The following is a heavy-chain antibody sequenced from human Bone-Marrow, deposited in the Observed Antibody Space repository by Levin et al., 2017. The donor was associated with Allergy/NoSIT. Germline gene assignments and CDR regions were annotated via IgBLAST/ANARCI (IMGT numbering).Heavy chain of an antibody. CDR3: ARGSGGYYYLAATDS. CDR1: GASVSSGSYY. Sequence: SETLSLTCSVSGASVSSGSYYWGWIRQFPGKGLEWIGYIYYTATTYYNPSLKSRLTMSLDTYKNELTLNLKSVTAADTAVYYCARGSGGYYYLAATDSWGQGTLVTVSS. V-gene: IGHV4-31*03. J-gene: IGHJ4*02. CDR2: IYYTATT. D-gene: IGHD3-10*01.